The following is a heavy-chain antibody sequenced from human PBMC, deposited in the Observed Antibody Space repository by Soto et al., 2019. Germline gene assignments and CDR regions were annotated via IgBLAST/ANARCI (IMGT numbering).Heavy chain of an antibody. D-gene: IGHD3-10*01. Sequence: PSETLSLTCAVYGGSFSGYYWSWIRQPPGKGLEWIGEINHSGSTNYNPSLKSRVTISVDTSKNQFSLKLSSVTAADTAVYYCARAVRVPMVRGVINKNWFDPWGQGTLVTVSS. J-gene: IGHJ5*02. CDR2: INHSGST. CDR1: GGSFSGYY. V-gene: IGHV4-34*01. CDR3: ARAVRVPMVRGVINKNWFDP.